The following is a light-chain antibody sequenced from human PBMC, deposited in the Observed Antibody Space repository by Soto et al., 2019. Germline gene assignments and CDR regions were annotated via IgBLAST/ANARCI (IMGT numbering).Light chain of an antibody. Sequence: EIMLAQSPGTLSLSPGERATLSCRASQSVSSNYLAVYTQKPGQAPGLLIYGASNRASGIPPRFSGSGSGTDFTLAISGLEPEDLAVYYCQQRYNWPWTFGQGTKVDIK. CDR2: GAS. J-gene: IGKJ1*01. CDR1: QSVSSNY. V-gene: IGKV3D-20*02. CDR3: QQRYNWPWT.